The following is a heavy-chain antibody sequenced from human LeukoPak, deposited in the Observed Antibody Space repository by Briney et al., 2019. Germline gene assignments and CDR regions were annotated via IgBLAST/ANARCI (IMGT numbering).Heavy chain of an antibody. Sequence: GGSLRLSCAASGFSFSNYPMQWVRPAPGKGLEWVATISYDGSSRYSAGSVKGRFTISRDNSKNTLSLQMNSLRAEDTAMYYCASPPGRPNGDWGQGTLVTVSS. CDR2: ISYDGSSR. CDR3: ASPPGRPNGD. D-gene: IGHD7-27*01. J-gene: IGHJ4*02. CDR1: GFSFSNYP. V-gene: IGHV3-30*04.